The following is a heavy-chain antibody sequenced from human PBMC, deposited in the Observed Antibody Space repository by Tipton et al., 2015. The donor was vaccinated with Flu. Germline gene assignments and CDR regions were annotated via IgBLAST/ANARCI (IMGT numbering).Heavy chain of an antibody. Sequence: TLSLTCNVSGGSISSRFYYWGWIRQPPGKRLELIGSIYPSGTTYYNPSLKSRITISVDTSKSHFSLKLRSVTAADTAVYYCARLSYYDVDLKNFYFDYWGQGALVTVSS. CDR2: IYPSGTT. V-gene: IGHV4-39*01. CDR1: GGSISSRFYY. D-gene: IGHD3-10*02. J-gene: IGHJ4*02. CDR3: ARLSYYDVDLKNFYFDY.